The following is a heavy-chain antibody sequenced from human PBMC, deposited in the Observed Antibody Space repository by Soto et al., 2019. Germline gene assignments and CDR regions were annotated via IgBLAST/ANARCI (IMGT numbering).Heavy chain of an antibody. CDR3: AKDLTVTMIVVVPTHSFDY. J-gene: IGHJ4*02. D-gene: IGHD3-22*01. CDR1: GFTFSSHA. Sequence: GGSLRLSCAASGFTFSSHAMRWVRQAPGKGLEWVSAISGSGGSTYYADSVKGRFTISRDNSKNTLYLQMNSLRAEDTAVYYYAKDLTVTMIVVVPTHSFDYWGPGTLVTVS. CDR2: ISGSGGST. V-gene: IGHV3-23*01.